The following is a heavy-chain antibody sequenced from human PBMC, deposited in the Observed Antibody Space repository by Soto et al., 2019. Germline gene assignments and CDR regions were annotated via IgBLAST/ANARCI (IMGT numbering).Heavy chain of an antibody. V-gene: IGHV1-46*01. CDR1: GYTFTSYY. Sequence: ASVKVSCKASGYTFTSYYMHWVRQAPGQGLEWMGIINPSGGSTSYAQKFQGRVTMTRDTSTSTVYMELSSLRSEDTAVYYCARAKGDYYDSSGYYLVHGMDFWGQGTTVTVS. CDR2: INPSGGST. CDR3: ARAKGDYYDSSGYYLVHGMDF. J-gene: IGHJ6*02. D-gene: IGHD3-22*01.